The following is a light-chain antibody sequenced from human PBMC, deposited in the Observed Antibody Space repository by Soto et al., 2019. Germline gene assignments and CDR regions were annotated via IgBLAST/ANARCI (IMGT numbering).Light chain of an antibody. CDR2: AAS. CDR1: QSISSY. J-gene: IGKJ5*01. V-gene: IGKV1-39*01. CDR3: QQSYSTPFT. Sequence: DIQMTQSRSSLSACVGDIVTITCRASQSISSYLNWYQQKPGKAPKLLIYAASSLQSGVPSRFSGSGSGTDFTLTISSLQPEDFATYYCQQSYSTPFTFGQGTRLEIK.